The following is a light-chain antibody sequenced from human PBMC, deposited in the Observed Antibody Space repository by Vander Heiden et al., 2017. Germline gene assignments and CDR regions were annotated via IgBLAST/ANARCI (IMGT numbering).Light chain of an antibody. V-gene: IGLV1-47*01. CDR2: KDN. J-gene: IGLJ3*02. Sequence: QSVLTQPPSASGPPGQRVTISCSGGNSNVGSNSVYWYQHLPETAPKLLIYKDNQRPSGVPDRFSVSKSGTSASLATSGLRSDDEGDYYCATWDDSLSGPVFGGGTKLTVL. CDR3: ATWDDSLSGPV. CDR1: NSNVGSNS.